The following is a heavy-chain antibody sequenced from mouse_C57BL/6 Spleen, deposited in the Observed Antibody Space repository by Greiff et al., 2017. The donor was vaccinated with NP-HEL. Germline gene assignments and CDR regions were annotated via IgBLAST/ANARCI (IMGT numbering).Heavy chain of an antibody. CDR1: GYAFTNYL. CDR2: INPGSGGT. V-gene: IGHV1-54*01. J-gene: IGHJ4*01. CDR3: ARAGAMDC. Sequence: VHLVESGAELVRPGTSVKVSCKASGYAFTNYLIEWVKQRPGQGLEWIGVINPGSGGTNYNEKFKGKATLTADKSSSTAYMQLSSLTSEDSAVYFCARAGAMDCWGQGTSVTVSS.